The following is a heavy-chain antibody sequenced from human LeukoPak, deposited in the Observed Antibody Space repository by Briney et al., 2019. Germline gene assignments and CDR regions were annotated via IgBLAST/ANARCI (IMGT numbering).Heavy chain of an antibody. CDR1: GGSISSGGYS. CDR3: ARADSGYEYYFDY. Sequence: NPSQTLSLTCAVSGGSISSGGYSWSWIRQPPGKGLEWIGYIYHSGSTYYNPSLKSRVTISVDRSKNQFSLKLSSVTAADTAVYYCARADSGYEYYFDYWGQGTLATVSS. D-gene: IGHD5-12*01. V-gene: IGHV4-30-2*01. J-gene: IGHJ4*02. CDR2: IYHSGST.